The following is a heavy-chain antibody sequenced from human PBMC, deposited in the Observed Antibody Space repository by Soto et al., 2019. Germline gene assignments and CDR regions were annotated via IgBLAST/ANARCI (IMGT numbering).Heavy chain of an antibody. D-gene: IGHD5-12*01. V-gene: IGHV4-30-4*01. CDR2: IFYTGIT. Sequence: TRSLTWIDACATMNGGDYFWSWIRQPPGKGLEWIGSIFYTGITSYSPSLKSRASMSMDTSKNRFSRRLRSLTAADTAVYFCARVKATLYRHYHFDDWGQGTPVT. J-gene: IGHJ4*02. CDR3: ARVKATLYRHYHFDD. CDR1: CATMNGGDYF.